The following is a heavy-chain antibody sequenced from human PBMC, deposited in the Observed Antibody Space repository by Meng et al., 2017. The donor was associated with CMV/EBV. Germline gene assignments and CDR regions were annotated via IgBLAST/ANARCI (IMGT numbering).Heavy chain of an antibody. J-gene: IGHJ2*01. CDR2: ISYDGSNK. V-gene: IGHV3-30*04. Sequence: GESLKISCAASGFTFSDYAMHWVRQAPGKGLEWVTVISYDGSNKYFADSVKGRFNISRDISKNRLYLRMNGLTTEDTAVYYCARGGRLLDINWYFDLWGRGTPVTVSS. CDR1: GFTFSDYA. D-gene: IGHD3/OR15-3a*01. CDR3: ARGGRLLDINWYFDL.